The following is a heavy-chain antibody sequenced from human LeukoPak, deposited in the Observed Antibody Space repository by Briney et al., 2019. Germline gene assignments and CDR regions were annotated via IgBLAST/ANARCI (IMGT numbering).Heavy chain of an antibody. CDR1: GYMFTSYG. J-gene: IGHJ4*02. CDR3: ARDTGTITAQGYCSGGSCYSNY. D-gene: IGHD2-15*01. V-gene: IGHV1-18*01. Sequence: ASVKVSCKASGYMFTSYGISWVRQAPGQGLEWMGWISPYNVNTKYAQKFQGRVTMTSDTSTSTTHLELRRLRSDDTAVYYCARDTGTITAQGYCSGGSCYSNYWGQGTLVTVSS. CDR2: ISPYNVNT.